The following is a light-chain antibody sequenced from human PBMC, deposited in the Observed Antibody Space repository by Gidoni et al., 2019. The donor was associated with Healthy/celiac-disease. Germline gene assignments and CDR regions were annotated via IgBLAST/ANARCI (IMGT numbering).Light chain of an antibody. CDR2: DAS. Sequence: EIVLTQSPATLSLSPGERATLSCRASQSVSSYLAWYHQKPGQAPRLLIYDASNRATGIPARFRGSGSGTDFTLTISSLEPEDFAVYYCQQRSNWPLMYTFXHXTKLEIK. J-gene: IGKJ2*01. CDR1: QSVSSY. CDR3: QQRSNWPLMYT. V-gene: IGKV3-11*01.